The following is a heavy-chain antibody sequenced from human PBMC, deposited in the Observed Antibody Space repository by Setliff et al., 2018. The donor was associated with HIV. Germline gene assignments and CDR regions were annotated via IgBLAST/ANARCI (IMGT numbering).Heavy chain of an antibody. V-gene: IGHV1-46*01. J-gene: IGHJ4*02. CDR3: AKITIFGVVIITFDY. Sequence: AASVKVSCKASGYSFRSYAMNWVRQAPGQGLEWMGRINPNGGSRSYAQKFQGRVTMTRDTSTSTAYMELRSLRSDDTAVYYCAKITIFGVVIITFDYWGQGTLVTVS. CDR1: GYSFRSYA. D-gene: IGHD3-3*01. CDR2: INPNGGSR.